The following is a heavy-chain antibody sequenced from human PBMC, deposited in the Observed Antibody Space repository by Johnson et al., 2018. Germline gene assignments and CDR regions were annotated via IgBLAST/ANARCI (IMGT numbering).Heavy chain of an antibody. CDR3: TRNYFYFDN. J-gene: IGHJ4*02. CDR1: GLTFSTYW. CDR2: IKKDGTEK. V-gene: IGHV3-7*01. Sequence: EVQLVESGGGLVQPGGSLRLSCAASGLTFSTYWMTWVRQPPGKGLEWVANIKKDGTEKYDVDSEKGRFTISRDNAKNSRYRQMDNLGAEDTAVYYCTRNYFYFDNWGQGILVTVSS. D-gene: IGHD3-10*01.